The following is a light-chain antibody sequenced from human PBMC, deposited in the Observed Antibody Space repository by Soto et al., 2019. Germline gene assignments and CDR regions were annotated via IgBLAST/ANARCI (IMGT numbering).Light chain of an antibody. Sequence: EIVMTQSPATLSVSPGERATLSCRASQSVSSNLAWYQQKPGQAPRLLIYGASTRATGIPARFSGSGSGTEFTLTISSLQPDDFATYYCHQYHTYSTFGQGTKVHI. V-gene: IGKV3-15*01. J-gene: IGKJ1*01. CDR3: HQYHTYST. CDR1: QSVSSN. CDR2: GAS.